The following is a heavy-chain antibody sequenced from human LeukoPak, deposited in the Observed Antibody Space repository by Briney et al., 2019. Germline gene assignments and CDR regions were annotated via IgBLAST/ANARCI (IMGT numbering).Heavy chain of an antibody. CDR2: IFGTGST. CDR1: GFTVSYDY. J-gene: IGHJ4*02. V-gene: IGHV3-53*01. Sequence: GGSLRLSCAASGFTVSYDYINWVRQAPGKGLEWVLVIFGTGSTYYADSVKGRFAISRDNSKNTVYLQMNSLRAEDTAVYYCARAQSWYGSFDYWGQGTLVTVSS. CDR3: ARAQSWYGSFDY. D-gene: IGHD1-14*01.